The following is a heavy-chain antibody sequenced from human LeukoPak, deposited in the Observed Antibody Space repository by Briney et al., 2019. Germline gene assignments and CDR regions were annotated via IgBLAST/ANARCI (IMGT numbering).Heavy chain of an antibody. CDR1: GYTFTSYG. J-gene: IGHJ4*02. Sequence: ASVKVSCKASGYTFTSYGISWVRQAPGQGLEWMGWISAYNGNTNYAQKLQGRVTMTTDTSTSTAYMELRSLRSDDTAVYYCARDLTSRGDYASDYWGQGTLVTVSS. CDR2: ISAYNGNT. V-gene: IGHV1-18*01. D-gene: IGHD4-17*01. CDR3: ARDLTSRGDYASDY.